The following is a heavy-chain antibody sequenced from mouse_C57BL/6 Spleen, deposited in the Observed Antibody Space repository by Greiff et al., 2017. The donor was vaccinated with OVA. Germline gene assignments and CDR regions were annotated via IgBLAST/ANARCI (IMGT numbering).Heavy chain of an antibody. D-gene: IGHD2-3*01. Sequence: EVMLVESGGGLVKPGGSLKLSCAASGFTFSSYAMSWVRQTPDQRLEWVATIRDAGSYTYYPDHVTGRFTIYRDNAKNNLYLQMSHLKSEDTAMYYCARVYDGYYFDYWGQGTTLTVSS. V-gene: IGHV5-4*03. CDR2: IRDAGSYT. CDR3: ARVYDGYYFDY. CDR1: GFTFSSYA. J-gene: IGHJ2*01.